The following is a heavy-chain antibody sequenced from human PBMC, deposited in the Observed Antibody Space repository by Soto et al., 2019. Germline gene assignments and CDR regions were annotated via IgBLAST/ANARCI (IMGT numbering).Heavy chain of an antibody. J-gene: IGHJ4*02. D-gene: IGHD5-12*01. CDR2: ISYDESNK. V-gene: IGHV3-30*18. CDR1: GFTFRSYG. Sequence: PGGSVRLSCAASGFTFRSYGMHWVRQAPGKGLEWLAVISYDESNKYYADSVKGRFTISRDTSKDTLFLEMNSLRPDDTAVYYCAKGPQYSGYGPFDYWGQGTLVTVSS. CDR3: AKGPQYSGYGPFDY.